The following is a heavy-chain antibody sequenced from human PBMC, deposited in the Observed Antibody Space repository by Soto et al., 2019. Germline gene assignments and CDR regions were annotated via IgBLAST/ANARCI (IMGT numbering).Heavy chain of an antibody. V-gene: IGHV3-48*02. D-gene: IGHD1-26*01. J-gene: IGHJ6*02. CDR2: ISSSSSTI. Sequence: GGSLRLSCAASGFTFSSYSMNWVRQAPGKGLEWVSYISSSSSTIYYADSVKGRFTISRDNAKNSLYLQMNSLRDEDTAVYYWARDRMTFEGAINLVGATFHDYYYGMDVWGQGTTVTVSS. CDR3: ARDRMTFEGAINLVGATFHDYYYGMDV. CDR1: GFTFSSYS.